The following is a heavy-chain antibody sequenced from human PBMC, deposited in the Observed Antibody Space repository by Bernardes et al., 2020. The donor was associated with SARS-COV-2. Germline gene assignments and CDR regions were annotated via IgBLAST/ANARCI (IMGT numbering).Heavy chain of an antibody. Sequence: GSLRLSCAASGFTFNIYYMSWIRQAPGKGLEWLSTIGGGGTTIYYADSVKGRFTISRDNDKKSLYLEMSGLRAEDTAVYYCARVDCSGGSCLLSVLDYWGQGTLVTVSS. CDR1: GFTFNIYY. D-gene: IGHD2-15*01. CDR2: IGGGGTTI. J-gene: IGHJ4*02. CDR3: ARVDCSGGSCLLSVLDY. V-gene: IGHV3-11*01.